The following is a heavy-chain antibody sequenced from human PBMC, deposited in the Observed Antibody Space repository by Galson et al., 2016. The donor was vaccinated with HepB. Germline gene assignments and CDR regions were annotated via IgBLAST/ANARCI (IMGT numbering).Heavy chain of an antibody. D-gene: IGHD3-22*01. CDR1: GGSISYNYW. Sequence: ETLSLTCAVSGGSISYNYWWSWVRQPPGQGLEWIGQVYHSGISNYNPSLKSRVSISVDKSKNHFSLQLTSVTAADTAIYFCAKSRYSDTTGYFFPDFWGQGTLVTVSS. J-gene: IGHJ4*02. V-gene: IGHV4-4*01. CDR2: VYHSGIS. CDR3: AKSRYSDTTGYFFPDF.